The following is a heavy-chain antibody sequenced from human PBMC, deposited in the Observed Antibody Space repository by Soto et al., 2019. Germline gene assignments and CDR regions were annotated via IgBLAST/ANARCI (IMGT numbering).Heavy chain of an antibody. CDR3: ARAWIQLWLAGGGYGMDV. Sequence: SETLSLTCTVSGCSISSGDYYWSWIRQPPGKGLEWIGYIYYSGSTYYNPSLKSRVTISVDTSKNQFSLKLSSVTAADTAVYYCARAWIQLWLAGGGYGMDVWGQGTTVTVSS. V-gene: IGHV4-30-4*01. D-gene: IGHD5-18*01. J-gene: IGHJ6*02. CDR1: GCSISSGDYY. CDR2: IYYSGST.